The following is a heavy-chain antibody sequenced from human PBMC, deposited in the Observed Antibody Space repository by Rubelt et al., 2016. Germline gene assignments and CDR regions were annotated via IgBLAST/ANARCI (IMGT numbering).Heavy chain of an antibody. V-gene: IGHV4-39*07. CDR3: ARAGSSGPPPL. CDR1: GGSITSSSYY. CDR2: INHSGST. J-gene: IGHJ4*02. Sequence: LQLQESGPGLVKPSETLSLTCTVSGGSITSSSYYWGWIRQPPGKGLEWIGEINHSGSTNYNPSLKSRVTLSLDTSKSQFSLKLGSVTAADTGVYFCARAGSSGPPPLWGPGTLVTVSS. D-gene: IGHD6-19*01.